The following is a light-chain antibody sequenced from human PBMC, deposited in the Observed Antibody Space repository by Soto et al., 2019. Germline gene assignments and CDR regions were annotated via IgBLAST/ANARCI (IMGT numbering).Light chain of an antibody. Sequence: EIVMTQSPATVSVSPGERATLSCRASQSVSDKLAWYQQKPGQAPRLLIYHASARATGIPARFSGSGSGTEFTLTISGLEPEDFAVYYCQQRSNWPPITFGQGTRLEI. CDR3: QQRSNWPPIT. CDR1: QSVSDK. J-gene: IGKJ5*01. CDR2: HAS. V-gene: IGKV3-15*01.